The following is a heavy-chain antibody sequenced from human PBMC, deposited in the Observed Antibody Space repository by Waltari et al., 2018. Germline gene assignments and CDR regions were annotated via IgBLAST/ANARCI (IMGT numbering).Heavy chain of an antibody. D-gene: IGHD2-8*01. V-gene: IGHV1-2*04. Sequence: QVQLVQSGAEVKKPGASVKVSCKASGYTFSGHYMHWVRQAPGQGLGWMGWINPNSGGTNYAQTFQGWVTMTRDTSISTAYMELSRLRSDDTAVYHCARGMKISGMVYLDYWGQGTLVTVSS. CDR2: INPNSGGT. CDR1: GYTFSGHY. CDR3: ARGMKISGMVYLDY. J-gene: IGHJ4*02.